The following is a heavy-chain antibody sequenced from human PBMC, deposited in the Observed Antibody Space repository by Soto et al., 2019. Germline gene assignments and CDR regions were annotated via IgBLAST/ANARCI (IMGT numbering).Heavy chain of an antibody. V-gene: IGHV3-33*01. D-gene: IGHD6-13*01. CDR2: IWYDGINK. CDR1: GFTFSSYG. Sequence: GGSLRLSCAASGFTFSSYGIHWVRQAPGKGLEWVAVIWYDGINKYYADSVKGRFTISRDNSKNTLYLQMNSLRAEDTAVYYSASYPLGLTRSSSWYPNAIIYDYYYYGMDVWGQGTTVTDSS. J-gene: IGHJ6*02. CDR3: ASYPLGLTRSSSWYPNAIIYDYYYYGMDV.